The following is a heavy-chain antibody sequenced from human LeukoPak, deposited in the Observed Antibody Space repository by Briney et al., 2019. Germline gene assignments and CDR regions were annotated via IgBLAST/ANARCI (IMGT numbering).Heavy chain of an antibody. Sequence: SETLSLTCTVSGGSISSYYWSWIRQPPGKRLEWIGYIYYSGSTNYNPSLKSRVTISVDTSKNQFSLKLSSVTAADTAVYYCARLPFRSYFDYWGQGTLVTVSS. CDR1: GGSISSYY. J-gene: IGHJ4*02. CDR3: ARLPFRSYFDY. V-gene: IGHV4-59*01. D-gene: IGHD3-10*01. CDR2: IYYSGST.